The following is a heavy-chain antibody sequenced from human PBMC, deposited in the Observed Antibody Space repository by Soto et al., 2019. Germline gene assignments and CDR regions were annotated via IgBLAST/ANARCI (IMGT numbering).Heavy chain of an antibody. V-gene: IGHV3-33*01. D-gene: IGHD3-10*01. Sequence: WVRQAPGKGLEWVAVIWYDGSNQYYADSVKGRFTISRDNSKNVLYLQMNSLRAEDTAVYYCARDLGAFNYGSAYFDYWGQGTPVTVS. J-gene: IGHJ4*02. CDR3: ARDLGAFNYGSAYFDY. CDR2: IWYDGSNQ.